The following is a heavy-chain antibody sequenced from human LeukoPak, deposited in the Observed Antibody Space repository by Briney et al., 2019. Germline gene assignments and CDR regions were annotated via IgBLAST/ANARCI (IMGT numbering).Heavy chain of an antibody. CDR3: ARARDSEDAFDI. V-gene: IGHV3-48*04. D-gene: IGHD5-18*01. CDR1: GFTFSSYS. Sequence: GGSLSLSCAASGFTFSSYSMNWVRQAPGKGLEWVSYISSSSSTIYYADSVKGRFTISRDNAKNSLYLQMNSLRVEDTAVYYCARARDSEDAFDIWGQGTMVTVSS. J-gene: IGHJ3*02. CDR2: ISSSSSTI.